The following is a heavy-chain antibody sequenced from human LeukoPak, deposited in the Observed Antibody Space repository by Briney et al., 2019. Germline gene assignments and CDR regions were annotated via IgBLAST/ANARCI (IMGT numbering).Heavy chain of an antibody. V-gene: IGHV4-34*01. CDR2: INHSGST. CDR3: ARGPLFAPNDY. Sequence: SETLSPTCAVYGGSFSGYYWSWIRQPPGKGLEWIGEINHSGSTDYNPSLKSRVTISVDTSKNQFSLKLSSVTAADTAVYYCARGPLFAPNDYWGQGTLVTVSS. CDR1: GGSFSGYY. J-gene: IGHJ4*02.